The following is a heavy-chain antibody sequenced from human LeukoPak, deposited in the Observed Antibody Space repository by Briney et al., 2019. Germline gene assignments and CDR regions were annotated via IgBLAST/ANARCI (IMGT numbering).Heavy chain of an antibody. CDR2: INPDGSRT. V-gene: IGHV3-74*01. CDR1: GFTFSTYW. D-gene: IGHD6-6*01. Sequence: GGSLRLSCAASGFTFSTYWMHCVRQAPGKGLVWVSRINPDGSRTDYADSVKGRFTISRDNAKNSLYLQMNSLRAEDTAVYYCARATKFMGYQYSYFDYWGQGTLVTVSS. CDR3: ARATKFMGYQYSYFDY. J-gene: IGHJ4*02.